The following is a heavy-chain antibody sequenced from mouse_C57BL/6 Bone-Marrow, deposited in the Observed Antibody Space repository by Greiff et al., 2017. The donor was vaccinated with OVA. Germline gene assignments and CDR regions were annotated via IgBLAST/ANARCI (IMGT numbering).Heavy chain of an antibody. J-gene: IGHJ2*01. CDR1: GFSFNTYA. CDR2: IRSKSNNYAT. D-gene: IGHD2-12*01. V-gene: IGHV10-1*01. Sequence: DVKLVESGGGLVQPKGSLKLSCAASGFSFNTYAMNWVRQAPGKGLEWVARIRSKSNNYATYYADSVKDRFTITRDDSESMLYLQMNNLKTEDTAMYYCVRHYVFDYWGQGTTLTVSS. CDR3: VRHYVFDY.